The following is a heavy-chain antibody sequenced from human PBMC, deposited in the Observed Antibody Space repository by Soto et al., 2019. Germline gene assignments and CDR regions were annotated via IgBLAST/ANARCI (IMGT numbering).Heavy chain of an antibody. Sequence: GASVKVSCKASGGTFSSYTISWVRQAPGQGLEWMGRIIPILGIANYAQKFQGRVTITADKSTSTAYMELSSLRSEDTAVYYCARDWLEYSSSSGAYWFDPWGQGTLVTVSS. V-gene: IGHV1-69*04. CDR2: IIPILGIA. CDR1: GGTFSSYT. J-gene: IGHJ5*02. CDR3: ARDWLEYSSSSGAYWFDP. D-gene: IGHD6-6*01.